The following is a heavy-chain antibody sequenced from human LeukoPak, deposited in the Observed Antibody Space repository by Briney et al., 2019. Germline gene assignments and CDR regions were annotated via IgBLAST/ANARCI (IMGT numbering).Heavy chain of an antibody. J-gene: IGHJ4*02. CDR1: AYTFTVYY. CDR3: ARRSSGYCLD. D-gene: IGHD3-22*01. V-gene: IGHV1-2*02. Sequence: GASVKVSCKASAYTFTVYYMHWVRQAPGQGLEWMGWIDPNNGGTNYAQKLQGRVTMTTDTSTSTAYMELRSLRSDDTAVYYCARRSSGYCLDWGQGTLVTVSS. CDR2: IDPNNGGT.